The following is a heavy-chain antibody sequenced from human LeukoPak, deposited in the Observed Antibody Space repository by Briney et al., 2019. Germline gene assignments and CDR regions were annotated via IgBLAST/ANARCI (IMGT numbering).Heavy chain of an antibody. CDR3: ATGDHSFDN. CDR2: YASGTT. D-gene: IGHD7-27*01. CDR1: GASLTIYY. Sequence: SETLSLTCSVSGASLTIYYWNCIRQPAGKGLEWIGRYASGTTTHNPSLKSQFTMSIDTSKNQVSLKLTSVTAADTAVYYCATGDHSFDNWGQGTLVTVTP. J-gene: IGHJ4*02. V-gene: IGHV4-4*07.